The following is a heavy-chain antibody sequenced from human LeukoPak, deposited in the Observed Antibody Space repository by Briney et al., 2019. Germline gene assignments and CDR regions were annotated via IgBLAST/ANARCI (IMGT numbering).Heavy chain of an antibody. D-gene: IGHD3-22*01. Sequence: PGGSLRLSCIASGFNMSDYWMSWVRQAPGKGLEWVANIKQDGSEIYSGDSLKGRFTISRDNAKNSLYLQMNSLRGEDTAVYYCARDRYYYDSSGYSHRLDYWGQGTLVTVSS. V-gene: IGHV3-7*01. CDR1: GFNMSDYW. J-gene: IGHJ4*02. CDR2: IKQDGSEI. CDR3: ARDRYYYDSSGYSHRLDY.